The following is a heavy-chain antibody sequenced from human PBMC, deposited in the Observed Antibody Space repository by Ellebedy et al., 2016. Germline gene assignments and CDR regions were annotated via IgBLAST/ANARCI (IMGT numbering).Heavy chain of an antibody. V-gene: IGHV2-5*02. CDR3: AYRASIVNTIFFDS. D-gene: IGHD3-9*01. CDR1: GFSLNTNAEG. J-gene: IGHJ4*02. CDR2: IYWDDDK. Sequence: SGPTLVKPTQTLTLTCTFSGFSLNTNAEGVGWIRQPPGKALEWLAVIYWDDDKRYSPSLKSRLTVTKDPSRNQVVLTMTNMDPVDTGTYYCAYRASIVNTIFFDSWGQGTLVTVSS.